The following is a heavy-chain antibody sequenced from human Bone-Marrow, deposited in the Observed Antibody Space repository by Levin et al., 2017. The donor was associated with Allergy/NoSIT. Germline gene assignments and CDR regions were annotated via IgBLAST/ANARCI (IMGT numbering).Heavy chain of an antibody. D-gene: IGHD6-19*01. V-gene: IGHV4-39*01. CDR3: ARVPRSVAGVFQH. Sequence: SETLSLICNVSGDSIANGIYYWAWIRQSPVKGLEWIANIYHTGATFSNPSLRTRATLSVDTSKNQFSLTLTSVTAADTAVYYCARVPRSVAGVFQHWGHGTLVTVSS. CDR2: IYHTGAT. J-gene: IGHJ1*01. CDR1: GDSIANGIYY.